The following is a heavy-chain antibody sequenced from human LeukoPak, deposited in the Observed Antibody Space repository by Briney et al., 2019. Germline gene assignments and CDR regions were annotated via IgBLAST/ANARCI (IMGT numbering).Heavy chain of an antibody. CDR1: GFDLSTYA. V-gene: IGHV3-23*01. Sequence: PGGSLRLSCAASGFDLSTYAMSWVRQAPGKGLEWVSSISGSRSSVYYADSVKGRFSISRDNSKNTVYLQLAILRAEDTAVYYCAKDRDSAFYHFNPASDYWGQGTLVTVSS. D-gene: IGHD3-22*01. CDR3: AKDRDSAFYHFNPASDY. CDR2: ISGSRSSV. J-gene: IGHJ4*02.